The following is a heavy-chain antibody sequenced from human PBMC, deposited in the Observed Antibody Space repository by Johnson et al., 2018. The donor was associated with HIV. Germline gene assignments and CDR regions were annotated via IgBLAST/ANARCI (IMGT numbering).Heavy chain of an antibody. CDR2: ISYYGSNK. CDR1: GFTFSSYG. CDR3: ASTIDIVATGRSYDSFWLDHDAFDI. Sequence: QVQLVESGGGVVQPGRSLRLSCAASGFTFSSYGMHWVRQAPGKGLEWVAVISYYGSNKYYADSAKGRFTISRDNSKNTLYLQMSSLRPEDTAVYYCASTIDIVATGRSYDSFWLDHDAFDIWG. D-gene: IGHD5-12*01. V-gene: IGHV3-30*03. J-gene: IGHJ3*02.